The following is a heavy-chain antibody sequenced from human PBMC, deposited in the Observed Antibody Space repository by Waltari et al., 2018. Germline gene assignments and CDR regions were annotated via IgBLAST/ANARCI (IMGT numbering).Heavy chain of an antibody. V-gene: IGHV3-30*18. CDR1: GFTFSSYG. CDR3: AKSMGYAYYMDV. Sequence: QVQLVESGGGVVQPGRSLRLSCAASGFTFSSYGMHWVRQAPGKGLEWVAVISYDGSNKYYADSVKGRFTISRDNSKNTLYLQMNSLRAEDTAVYYCAKSMGYAYYMDVWGKGTTVTVSS. J-gene: IGHJ6*03. D-gene: IGHD5-12*01. CDR2: ISYDGSNK.